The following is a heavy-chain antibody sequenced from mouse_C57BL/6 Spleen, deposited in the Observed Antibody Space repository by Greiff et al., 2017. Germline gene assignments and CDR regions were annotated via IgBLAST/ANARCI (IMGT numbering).Heavy chain of an antibody. Sequence: EVQLQQSGPVLVKPGASVKMSCKASGYTFTDYYMNWVKQSHGKSLEWIGVINPYNGGTSYNQKFNGKATLTVDKSSSTAYLELNSLTSEDSAVYYCARSAGYSNSLDYWGQGTTLTVSS. CDR2: INPYNGGT. CDR1: GYTFTDYY. D-gene: IGHD2-5*01. V-gene: IGHV1-19*01. J-gene: IGHJ2*01. CDR3: ARSAGYSNSLDY.